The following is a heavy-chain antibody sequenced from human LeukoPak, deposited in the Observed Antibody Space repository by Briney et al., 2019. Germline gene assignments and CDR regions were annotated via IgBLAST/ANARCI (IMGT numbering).Heavy chain of an antibody. D-gene: IGHD7-27*01. Sequence: GGSLRLSCVGSGFMFSNFWMTWVRQAPGKGLEWVANINEDGSEKHYVDSMKGRFTISRDNAKNSPYLQMHSLSAEDTAVYYCASEINWGAGAFGVWGQGTMVTVSS. CDR3: ASEINWGAGAFGV. V-gene: IGHV3-7*01. CDR1: GFMFSNFW. CDR2: INEDGSEK. J-gene: IGHJ3*01.